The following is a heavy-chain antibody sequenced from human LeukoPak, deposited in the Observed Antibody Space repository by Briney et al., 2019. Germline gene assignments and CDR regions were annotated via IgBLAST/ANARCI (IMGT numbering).Heavy chain of an antibody. J-gene: IGHJ5*02. Sequence: ASVKVSCKASGYTFTSYAMNWVRQAPGQGLEWMGWINTNTGNPTYAQGFTGRLVFSLDTSVSTAYLQISSLKAEDTAVYYCARDGLHNYYDSSGYWFDPWGQGTLVTVSS. D-gene: IGHD3-22*01. CDR3: ARDGLHNYYDSSGYWFDP. CDR2: INTNTGNP. CDR1: GYTFTSYA. V-gene: IGHV7-4-1*02.